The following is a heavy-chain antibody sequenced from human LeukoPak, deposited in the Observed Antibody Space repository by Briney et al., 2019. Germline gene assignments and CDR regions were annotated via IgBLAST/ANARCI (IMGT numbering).Heavy chain of an antibody. CDR1: GGSISSSSYY. Sequence: SETLSLTCTVSGGSISSSSYYWGWIHQPPGKGLEWIGSIYYSGSTYYNPSLKSRVTISVDTSKNQFSLKLSSVTAADTAVYYCARGQQDIVVVPAAPLYYYGMDVWGQGTTVTVSS. J-gene: IGHJ6*02. CDR3: ARGQQDIVVVPAAPLYYYGMDV. D-gene: IGHD2-2*01. V-gene: IGHV4-39*07. CDR2: IYYSGST.